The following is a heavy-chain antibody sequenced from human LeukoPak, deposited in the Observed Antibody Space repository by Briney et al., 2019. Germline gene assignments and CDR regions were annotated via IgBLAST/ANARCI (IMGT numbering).Heavy chain of an antibody. V-gene: IGHV3-53*01. Sequence: PGGSLRLSCAASGFTVSSNYMSWVRQAPGKGLEWVSVIYSGGSTYYADSVKGRFTISRDNSKNTLYLQMNSLRAEDTAVHYCARYRYGSGSFWDYWGQGTLVTVSS. J-gene: IGHJ4*02. CDR2: IYSGGST. D-gene: IGHD3-10*01. CDR1: GFTVSSNY. CDR3: ARYRYGSGSFWDY.